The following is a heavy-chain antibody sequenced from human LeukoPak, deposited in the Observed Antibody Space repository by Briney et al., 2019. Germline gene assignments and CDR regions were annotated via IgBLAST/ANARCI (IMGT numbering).Heavy chain of an antibody. D-gene: IGHD3-10*01. V-gene: IGHV3-23*01. CDR2: ISGSGDST. CDR1: GFIFSSYA. J-gene: IGHJ1*01. Sequence: GGSLRLSCAASGFIFSSYAMSWVRQAPGKGLEWVSAISGSGDSTYYADSVKGRFTISRDNSKNTLYLQLNSLRAEDTAVYYCAKDQGYYGSGSYKEYFQHWGQGTLVTVSS. CDR3: AKDQGYYGSGSYKEYFQH.